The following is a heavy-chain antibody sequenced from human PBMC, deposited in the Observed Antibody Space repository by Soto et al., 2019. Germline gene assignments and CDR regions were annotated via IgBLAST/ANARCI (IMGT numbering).Heavy chain of an antibody. CDR2: IIPIFGTA. CDR3: ARGDQRTNGVWWFGY. Sequence: GASVKVSCKASGGTFSSYAISWVRQAPGQGLEWMGGIIPIFGTANYAQKFQGRVTITADKSTSTAYMELSSLRSEDTAVYYCARGDQRTNGVWWFGYWGQGTLVTVSS. D-gene: IGHD2-8*01. V-gene: IGHV1-69*06. CDR1: GGTFSSYA. J-gene: IGHJ4*02.